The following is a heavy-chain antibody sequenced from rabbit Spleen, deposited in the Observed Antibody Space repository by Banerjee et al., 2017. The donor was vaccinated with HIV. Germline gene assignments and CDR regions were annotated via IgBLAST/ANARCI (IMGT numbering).Heavy chain of an antibody. D-gene: IGHD8-1*01. CDR3: ARDTGSSFSSYGMDL. Sequence: QEQLVESGGGLVQPGASLTLTCTASGFTLSSYWICWVRQAPGKGLEWISCIAGSSSGFTYSATWAKGRFTCSKTSSTTVTLQMTSLTVADTATYFCARDTGSSFSSYGMDLWGQGTLVTVS. V-gene: IGHV1S45*01. J-gene: IGHJ6*01. CDR2: IAGSSSGFT. CDR1: GFTLSSYW.